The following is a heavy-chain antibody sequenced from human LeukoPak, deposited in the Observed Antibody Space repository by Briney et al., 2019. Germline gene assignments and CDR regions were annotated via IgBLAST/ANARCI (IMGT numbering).Heavy chain of an antibody. J-gene: IGHJ6*02. Sequence: PGGSLRLSCAASGFTFSSYAMSWVRQAPGKGLEWVSAISGSGGSTYYADSVKGRFTISRDNSKNTLYLQMNSLRAEDTAVYYCAKDTDRGYGRCMDVWGQGTTVTVPS. V-gene: IGHV3-23*01. CDR2: ISGSGGST. CDR3: AKDTDRGYGRCMDV. D-gene: IGHD5-12*01. CDR1: GFTFSSYA.